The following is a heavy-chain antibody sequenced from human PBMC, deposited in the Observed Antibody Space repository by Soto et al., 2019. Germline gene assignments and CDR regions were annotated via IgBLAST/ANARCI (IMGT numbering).Heavy chain of an antibody. J-gene: IGHJ4*02. CDR1: GYTFTSYD. D-gene: IGHD5-12*01. CDR3: ASPGQYSGYDRSFSH. Sequence: ASVKVSCKASGYTFTSYDINWVRQATGQGLEWMGWMNPNSGNTGYAQKFQGRVTMTRNTSISTAYMELSSLRSEDTAVYYCASPGQYSGYDRSFSHWGQGTLVTVSS. V-gene: IGHV1-8*01. CDR2: MNPNSGNT.